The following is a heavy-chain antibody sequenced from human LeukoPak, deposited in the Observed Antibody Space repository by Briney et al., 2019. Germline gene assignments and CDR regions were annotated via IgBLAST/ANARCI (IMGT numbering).Heavy chain of an antibody. CDR1: GYTFSAWY. V-gene: IGHV1-2*02. D-gene: IGHD3-16*01. CDR2: ITPNSGGT. J-gene: IGHJ4*02. CDR3: APTAEAYTSWWKV. Sequence: GASVKVSCKASGYTFSAWYIHWVRQAPGQGLEWMGWITPNSGGTNYAQKFQGRVTMTRDTSISTAYLEVRSLTSDDTAVYYCAPTAEAYTSWWKVWGQGTLVTVSS.